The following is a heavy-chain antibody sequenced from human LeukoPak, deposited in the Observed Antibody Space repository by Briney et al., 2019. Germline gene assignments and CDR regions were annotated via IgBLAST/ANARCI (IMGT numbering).Heavy chain of an antibody. V-gene: IGHV3-30-3*01. D-gene: IGHD2-21*01. Sequence: GGSLRLSCAASGFTFSGYAMHGVREAPGRGLEWVAGISYDGSNKYHADSVKGRFTVSRDNSKNTLYLQMNSLGAEATDVYYCARDSDLFMDVCYQGTTVTVS. CDR3: ARDSDLFMDV. CDR1: GFTFSGYA. J-gene: IGHJ6*02. CDR2: ISYDGSNK.